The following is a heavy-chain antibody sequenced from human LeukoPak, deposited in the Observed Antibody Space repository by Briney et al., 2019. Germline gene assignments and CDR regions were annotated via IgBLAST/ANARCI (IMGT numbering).Heavy chain of an antibody. V-gene: IGHV1-18*01. J-gene: IGHJ4*02. D-gene: IGHD3-22*01. CDR1: GYTFTSYG. Sequence: ASVKVSRKASGYTFTSYGISWVRQAPGQGLEWMGWISAYNGNTNYAQKLQGRVTMTTDTSTSTAYMELRSLRSDDTAVYYCALGRGDYYDSSGYYSLGYWGQGTLVAVSS. CDR3: ALGRGDYYDSSGYYSLGY. CDR2: ISAYNGNT.